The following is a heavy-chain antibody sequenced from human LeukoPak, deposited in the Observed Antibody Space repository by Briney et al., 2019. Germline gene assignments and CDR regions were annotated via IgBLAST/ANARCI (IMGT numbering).Heavy chain of an antibody. Sequence: GGSLRLSCAASGFTFSSYAMSWVRQAPGKGLEWVANIKQDGSEKYYVDSVKGRLTISRDNAKNSLYLQMNSLRAEDTAIYYCARDPYSGSYGDSYYYYMDVWGKGTTATISS. J-gene: IGHJ6*03. V-gene: IGHV3-7*01. CDR3: ARDPYSGSYGDSYYYYMDV. D-gene: IGHD1-26*01. CDR1: GFTFSSYA. CDR2: IKQDGSEK.